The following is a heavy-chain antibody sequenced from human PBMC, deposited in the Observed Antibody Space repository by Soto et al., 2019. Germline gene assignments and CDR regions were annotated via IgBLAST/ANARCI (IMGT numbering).Heavy chain of an antibody. CDR3: ASGPGYCSSTSCARAGHFDY. Sequence: QVQLVQSGAEVKKPGSSVKVSCKASGGTFSSYAISWVRQAPGQGPEWMGGVIPIFGTANYAQKFQGRVTITADESTSTAYMELSSLSSEDTAVYYCASGPGYCSSTSCARAGHFDYWGQGTLVTVSS. CDR2: VIPIFGTA. V-gene: IGHV1-69*01. D-gene: IGHD2-2*03. CDR1: GGTFSSYA. J-gene: IGHJ4*02.